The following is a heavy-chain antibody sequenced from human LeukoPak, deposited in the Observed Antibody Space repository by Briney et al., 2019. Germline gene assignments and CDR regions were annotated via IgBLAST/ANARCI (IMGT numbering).Heavy chain of an antibody. V-gene: IGHV3-23*05. CDR2: MSGSAGCT. D-gene: IGHD3-22*01. Sequence: GGSLRLSCAASGFTFNIYAMSWVRLAPGKWLQWVASMSGSAGCTFYTDSVKGRFTISRDNSNNTLYLEMNSLRAEDTAIYYCARDRPNYDESNGHYYGRDGDHWRQGTLVTVSS. CDR1: GFTFNIYA. CDR3: ARDRPNYDESNGHYYGRDGDH. J-gene: IGHJ5*02.